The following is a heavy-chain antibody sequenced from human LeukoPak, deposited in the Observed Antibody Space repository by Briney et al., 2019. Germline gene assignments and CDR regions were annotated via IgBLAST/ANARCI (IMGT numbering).Heavy chain of an antibody. V-gene: IGHV3-30*03. Sequence: PGGSLRLSCAAPGFTFSTYGMHWVRQAPGKGLEWVSLISDDGSKKYYAESVKARFTISRDNSKNTLYLQMNNLRPDDTAVYYCARESDSGSYYDFDYWGQGTPVTVSS. D-gene: IGHD3-10*01. CDR1: GFTFSTYG. CDR3: ARESDSGSYYDFDY. J-gene: IGHJ4*02. CDR2: ISDDGSKK.